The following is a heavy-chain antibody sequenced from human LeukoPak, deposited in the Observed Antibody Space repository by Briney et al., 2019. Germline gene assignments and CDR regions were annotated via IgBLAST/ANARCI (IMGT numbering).Heavy chain of an antibody. CDR3: ARTLPSGDGYKVGYFDY. V-gene: IGHV3-53*01. Sequence: GGSLRLSCAASGFTFSNTYMSWVRQAPGKGLEWVSLIYPSGNIYYADSVKGRFTISRDNSKNTLFLQMNSLRAEDTAIYYCARTLPSGDGYKVGYFDYWGQGTLVTVSS. CDR2: IYPSGNI. J-gene: IGHJ4*02. CDR1: GFTFSNTY. D-gene: IGHD5-24*01.